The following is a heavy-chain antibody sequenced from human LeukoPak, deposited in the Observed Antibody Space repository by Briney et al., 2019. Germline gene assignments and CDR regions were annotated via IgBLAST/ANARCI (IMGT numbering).Heavy chain of an antibody. CDR2: IHSSRGSI. CDR3: ARDLAWDAFDI. Sequence: KPGGSLRLSCAASGFNFTNYNMNWVRQAPGKGVEWVSYIHSSRGSIYYADSLKGRFTISRDNAKNSLYLQMNSLRAEDTAVYYCARDLAWDAFDIWGQGTMVTVSS. J-gene: IGHJ3*02. CDR1: GFNFTNYN. V-gene: IGHV3-21*01.